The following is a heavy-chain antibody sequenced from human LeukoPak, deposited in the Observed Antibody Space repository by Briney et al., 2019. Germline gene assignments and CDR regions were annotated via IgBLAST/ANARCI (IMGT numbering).Heavy chain of an antibody. Sequence: SETLSLTCTVSGGSISSYYWSWIRQPAGKGLEWIGRIYTSGSTNYNPSLKSRVTMSVDTSKNQFSLKLSSVTAADTAVYYCARETSRQQLVSVGYFDYWGQGTLVTVSS. CDR2: IYTSGST. J-gene: IGHJ4*02. CDR1: GGSISSYY. V-gene: IGHV4-4*07. D-gene: IGHD6-13*01. CDR3: ARETSRQQLVSVGYFDY.